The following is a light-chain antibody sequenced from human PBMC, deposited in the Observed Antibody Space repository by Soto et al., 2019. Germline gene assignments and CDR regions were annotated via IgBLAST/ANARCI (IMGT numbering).Light chain of an antibody. Sequence: QSALTQPRSVSGSPGQSVTISCTGTNSDVGGYNYVSWYQQHPGKAPKVMIYDVSQRPSGVPDRFSGSKSGNTASLTISGLQTDDEADYYCCSYAGSYTFGAFGGGTKLTVL. V-gene: IGLV2-11*01. CDR1: NSDVGGYNY. CDR2: DVS. CDR3: CSYAGSYTFGA. J-gene: IGLJ2*01.